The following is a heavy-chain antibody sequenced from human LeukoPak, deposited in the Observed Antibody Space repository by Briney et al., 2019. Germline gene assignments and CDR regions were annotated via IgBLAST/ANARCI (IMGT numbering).Heavy chain of an antibody. Sequence: SETLSLTCTVSGGSISSYYWSWIRLPPGKGLEWIGYIYYTGATYYNPSLKRRVTISLDTSKNRFSLKLSSVTAADAAVYYCARAGYSYGTGYYFDYWGQGALVTVSS. CDR1: GGSISSYY. J-gene: IGHJ4*02. CDR2: IYYTGAT. V-gene: IGHV4-59*01. CDR3: ARAGYSYGTGYYFDY. D-gene: IGHD5-18*01.